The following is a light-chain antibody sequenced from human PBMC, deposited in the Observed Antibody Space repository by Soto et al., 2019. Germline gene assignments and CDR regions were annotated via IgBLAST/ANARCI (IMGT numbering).Light chain of an antibody. J-gene: IGLJ3*02. CDR1: SSDVGVNNF. Sequence: QSALTQPASVSGSPGQSITISCTGTSSDVGVNNFVSWYQQHPGKAPKLLIYGVSNRPSGVSNRFSGSKSGTTASLTISGLQAEDDGDYYFSSYTNTYIWVFGGGTKLTVL. CDR3: SSYTNTYIWV. CDR2: GVS. V-gene: IGLV2-14*01.